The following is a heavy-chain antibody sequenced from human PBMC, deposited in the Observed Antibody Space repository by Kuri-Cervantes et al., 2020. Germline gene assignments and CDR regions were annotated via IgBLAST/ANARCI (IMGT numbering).Heavy chain of an antibody. Sequence: GESLKISCAASAFTFSSYAMHWVRQAPGKGLKWVAVIWYDESNKYYANSVKGRFTISRDNSKNTLYLQMNSLRAEDTAVYYCAKSLNYGDYVNYYYYGMDVWGQGTTVTVSS. CDR2: IWYDESNK. V-gene: IGHV3-33*06. CDR3: AKSLNYGDYVNYYYYGMDV. J-gene: IGHJ6*02. D-gene: IGHD4-17*01. CDR1: AFTFSSYA.